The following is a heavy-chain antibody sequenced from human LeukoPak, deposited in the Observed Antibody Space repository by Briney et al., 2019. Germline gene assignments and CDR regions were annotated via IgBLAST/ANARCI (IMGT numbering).Heavy chain of an antibody. J-gene: IGHJ6*03. Sequence: ASVKVSCKASGGTFSSYAISWVRQAPGQGLEWIGGIIPIFGTANYAQKFQGRVTITTDESTSTAYMELSSLRSEDTAVYYCATVSGSTKYYYYYMDVWGKGTTVTVSS. V-gene: IGHV1-69*05. D-gene: IGHD1-26*01. CDR3: ATVSGSTKYYYYYMDV. CDR2: IIPIFGTA. CDR1: GGTFSSYA.